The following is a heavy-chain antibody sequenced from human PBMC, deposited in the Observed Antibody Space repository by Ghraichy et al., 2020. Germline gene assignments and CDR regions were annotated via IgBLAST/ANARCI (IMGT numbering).Heavy chain of an antibody. V-gene: IGHV4-61*01. J-gene: IGHJ4*02. CDR2: VYYSGST. D-gene: IGHD3-22*01. CDR1: GGSVSSGSYY. Sequence: SQTLSLTCTVSGGSVSSGSYYWSWIRPPPGKGLEWIGYVYYSGSTNYNPSLKSRVTISVDTSKNQFSLKLSSVTAADTAVYYCAREYSGYPYYFDYWGQGTLVTVSS. CDR3: AREYSGYPYYFDY.